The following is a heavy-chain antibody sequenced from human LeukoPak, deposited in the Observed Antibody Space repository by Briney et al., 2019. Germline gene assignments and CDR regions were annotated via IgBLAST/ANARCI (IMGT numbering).Heavy chain of an antibody. J-gene: IGHJ1*01. CDR3: ARHGGYTSPYLH. V-gene: IGHV4-59*08. CDR1: GGSISNYY. D-gene: IGHD6-13*01. Sequence: SETLSLTCTGSGGSISNYYWSWIRQPPGKGLEGMGYIYYSGGTNYNPPLKSRVPISVDTSKNQFSLKLSSVTAPDTAVYYCARHGGYTSPYLHWGQGTLVTVSS. CDR2: IYYSGGT.